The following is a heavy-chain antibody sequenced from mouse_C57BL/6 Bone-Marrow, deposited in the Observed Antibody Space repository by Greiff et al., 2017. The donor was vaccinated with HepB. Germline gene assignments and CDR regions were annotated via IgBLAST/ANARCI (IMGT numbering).Heavy chain of an antibody. D-gene: IGHD1-1*01. CDR2: IRSKSSNYAT. Sequence: EVQLQESGGGLVQPKGSLKLSCAASGFTFNTYAMHWVRQAPGKGLEWVARIRSKSSNYATYYADSVKDRFTISRDDSQSMLYLQMNNLKTEDTAMYYCVREDYYGSSYDYAMDYWGQGTSVTVSS. J-gene: IGHJ4*01. V-gene: IGHV10-3*01. CDR3: VREDYYGSSYDYAMDY. CDR1: GFTFNTYA.